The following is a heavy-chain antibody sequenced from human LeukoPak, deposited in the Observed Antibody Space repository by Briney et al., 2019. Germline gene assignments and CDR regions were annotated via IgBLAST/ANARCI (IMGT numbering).Heavy chain of an antibody. Sequence: PSETLSLTCTVSGYSISSGYYWGWIRRPPGKGLEWIGSIYHSGSTYYNPSLKSRVTISVDTSKNQFSLKLSSVTAADTAVYYCARGRGIAAAGPLDFDYWGQGTLVTVSS. V-gene: IGHV4-38-2*02. D-gene: IGHD6-13*01. J-gene: IGHJ4*02. CDR1: GYSISSGYY. CDR3: ARGRGIAAAGPLDFDY. CDR2: IYHSGST.